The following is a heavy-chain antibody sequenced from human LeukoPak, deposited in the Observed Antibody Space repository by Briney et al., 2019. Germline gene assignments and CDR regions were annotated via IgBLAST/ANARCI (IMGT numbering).Heavy chain of an antibody. CDR1: GYTFIDHF. D-gene: IGHD7-27*01. CDR2: INPNTGGT. J-gene: IGHJ4*02. V-gene: IGHV1-2*06. CDR3: ARDLLSTSNWELDY. Sequence: EASVKVSCKTSGYTFIDHFIHWVRQTPGQGLEWMGRINPNTGGTDDAQNFQDRVTMTRDTSINAVYMELNRLTSDDTAVYYCARDLLSTSNWELDYWGQGSLVTVSS.